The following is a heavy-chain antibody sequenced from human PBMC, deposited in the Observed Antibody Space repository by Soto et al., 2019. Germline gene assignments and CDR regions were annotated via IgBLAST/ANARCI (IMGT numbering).Heavy chain of an antibody. Sequence: EVQLVESGGGLVKPGGSLRLSCAASGFTFSSYSMNWVRQAPGKGLEWVSSIISSSSYIYYADSLKGRYTNSRDNANNSLYLQMNSLRAEDTAVFYCARDGLYYNFWSGYLDNWFDPWGQGTLVTVSS. CDR1: GFTFSSYS. J-gene: IGHJ5*02. V-gene: IGHV3-21*01. CDR2: IISSSSYI. CDR3: ARDGLYYNFWSGYLDNWFDP. D-gene: IGHD3-3*01.